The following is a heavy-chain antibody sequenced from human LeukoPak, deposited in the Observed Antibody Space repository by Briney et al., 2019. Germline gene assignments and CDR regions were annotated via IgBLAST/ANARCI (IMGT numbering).Heavy chain of an antibody. CDR2: ISSSSSYI. V-gene: IGHV3-21*01. D-gene: IGHD2-2*02. Sequence: GGSLRLSCAASGFTFSSYSMNWVRQAPGKGLEWVSSISSSSSYIYYADSVKGRFTISRDNAKNSLYLQMNSLRAEDTAVYYCARGLLGYCSSTSCYRVGWFDPWGQGTLVTVSS. CDR3: ARGLLGYCSSTSCYRVGWFDP. J-gene: IGHJ5*02. CDR1: GFTFSSYS.